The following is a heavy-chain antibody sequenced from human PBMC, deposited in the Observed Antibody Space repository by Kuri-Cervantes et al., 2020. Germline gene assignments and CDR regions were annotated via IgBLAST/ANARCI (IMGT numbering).Heavy chain of an antibody. D-gene: IGHD6-13*01. V-gene: IGHV4-59*01. CDR3: ARVRPDSSSWYGDY. CDR1: GGSISSYY. CDR2: IYYSGST. J-gene: IGHJ4*02. Sequence: SETLSLTCTVSGGSISSYYWSRIRQPPGKGLEWIGYIYYSGSTNYNPSLKSRVTISVDTSKNQFSLKLSSVTAADTAVYYCARVRPDSSSWYGDYWGQGTLVTVSS.